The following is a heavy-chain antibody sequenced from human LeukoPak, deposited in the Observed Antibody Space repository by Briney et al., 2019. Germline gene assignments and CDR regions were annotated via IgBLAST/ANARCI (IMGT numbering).Heavy chain of an antibody. Sequence: SETLSLTCTVSGGSISSSSYFWDWIRQPPRKGLEWIGSIYYSGSPYYNPSLKSRVTISVDTSKNQFSLKLSSVTAADTAVYYRARHFGAMSNFEYWGQGTLVTVSS. J-gene: IGHJ4*02. CDR2: IYYSGSP. CDR1: GGSISSSSYF. V-gene: IGHV4-39*01. CDR3: ARHFGAMSNFEY. D-gene: IGHD3-3*01.